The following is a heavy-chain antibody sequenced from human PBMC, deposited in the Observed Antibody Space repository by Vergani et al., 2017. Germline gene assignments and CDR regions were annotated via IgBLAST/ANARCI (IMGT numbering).Heavy chain of an antibody. D-gene: IGHD6-13*01. CDR2: IYYRWST. V-gene: IGHV4-39*01. CDR1: GGSISSSSYY. J-gene: IGHJ3*02. Sequence: QLQLQESGPGLVKPSETLSLTCTVSGGSISSSSYYWGWIRQPPGKGLEWIGRIYYRWSTYYNPSLKTRVTIAVDTSKNQFSLKLSAVTAAHTAVYYCARPGSSWLYDAFDIWGQGTMVTVS. CDR3: ARPGSSWLYDAFDI.